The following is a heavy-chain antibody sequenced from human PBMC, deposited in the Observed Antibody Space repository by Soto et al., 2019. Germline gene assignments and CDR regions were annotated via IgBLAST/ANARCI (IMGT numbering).Heavy chain of an antibody. CDR2: IKQDGFEK. CDR3: ARDREQHYFDY. Sequence: PGGSLRLSCAASGFTFSNYWMSWVRQAPGKGLEWVANIKQDGFEKYYVDSVKGRFTISRDDAKNSLYLQMDSLRAEDTAVYFCARDREQHYFDYWGQGTLVTVSS. J-gene: IGHJ4*02. D-gene: IGHD1-1*01. V-gene: IGHV3-7*01. CDR1: GFTFSNYW.